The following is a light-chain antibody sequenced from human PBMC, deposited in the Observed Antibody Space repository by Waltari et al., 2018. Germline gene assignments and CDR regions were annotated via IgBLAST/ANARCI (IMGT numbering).Light chain of an antibody. Sequence: TDPKLPICTNRHRPSGVSDRFSGSKSGTSASLAIRGLRSEDEAEYDCALWDDRLSGPGVFGGGTQVTVL. V-gene: IGLV1-47*01. J-gene: IGLJ2*01. CDR2: TNR. CDR3: ALWDDRLSGPGV.